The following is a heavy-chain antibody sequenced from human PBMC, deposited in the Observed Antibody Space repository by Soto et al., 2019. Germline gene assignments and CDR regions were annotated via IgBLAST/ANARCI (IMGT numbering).Heavy chain of an antibody. V-gene: IGHV1-69*13. CDR2: IIPIFGTA. CDR1: GGTFSSYA. J-gene: IGHJ5*02. Sequence: ASVKVSCKASGGTFSSYAISWVRQAPGQGLEWMGGIIPIFGTANYAQKFQGRVTITADESTSTAYMELSSLRSEDTAVYYCARWNYGRYDWFDPWGQGTLVTVSS. CDR3: ARWNYGRYDWFDP. D-gene: IGHD1-7*01.